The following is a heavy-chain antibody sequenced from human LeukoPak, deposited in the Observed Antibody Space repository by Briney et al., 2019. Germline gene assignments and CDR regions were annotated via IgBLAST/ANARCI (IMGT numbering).Heavy chain of an antibody. CDR1: GYTFTSYY. J-gene: IGHJ5*02. CDR2: IIPIFGTA. Sequence: ASVKVSCKASGYTFTSYYMHWVRQAPGQGLEWMGGIIPIFGTANYAQKFQGRVTITADESTSTAYMELSSLRSEDTAVYYCARDDPHGNWFDPWGQGTLVTVSS. CDR3: ARDDPHGNWFDP. V-gene: IGHV1-69*13.